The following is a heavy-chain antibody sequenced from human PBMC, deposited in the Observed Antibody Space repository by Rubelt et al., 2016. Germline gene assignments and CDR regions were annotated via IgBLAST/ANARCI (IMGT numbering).Heavy chain of an antibody. CDR3: ATGYCTSITCFDF. V-gene: IGHV1-3*01. J-gene: IGHJ4*02. Sequence: FQGRVTITRDTSASTAYMELSSLRSEDTAVYFCATGYCTSITCFDFWGQGTLVTVSS. D-gene: IGHD2-2*01.